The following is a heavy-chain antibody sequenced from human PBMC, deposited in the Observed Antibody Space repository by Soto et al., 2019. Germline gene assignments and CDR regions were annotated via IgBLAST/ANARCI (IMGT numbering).Heavy chain of an antibody. CDR2: ISYDGSNK. J-gene: IGHJ6*02. V-gene: IGHV3-30*18. D-gene: IGHD2-15*01. CDR1: GFTFSSYG. Sequence: QVQLVESGGGVVRPGRSLRLSCAASGFTFSSYGMHWVRQAPGKGLEWVAVISYDGSNKYYADSVKGRFTISRDNSKNTLYLQMNSLRAEDTAVYYCAKEGYCSGGSCEQENEYYYYGMDVWGQGTTVTVSS. CDR3: AKEGYCSGGSCEQENEYYYYGMDV.